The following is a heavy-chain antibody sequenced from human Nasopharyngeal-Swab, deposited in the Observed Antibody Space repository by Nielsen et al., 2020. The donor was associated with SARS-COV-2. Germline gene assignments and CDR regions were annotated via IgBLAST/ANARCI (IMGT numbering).Heavy chain of an antibody. CDR3: AREPGYDSSGYALGY. Sequence: GGSLRLSCAASGFTFSDYYMSWIRQAPGKGLEWVSYISSSGSTIYYTDSVKGRFTISRDNAKNSLYLQMNSLRAEDTAVYYCAREPGYDSSGYALGYWGQGTLVTVSS. D-gene: IGHD3-22*01. V-gene: IGHV3-11*04. CDR1: GFTFSDYY. CDR2: ISSSGSTI. J-gene: IGHJ4*02.